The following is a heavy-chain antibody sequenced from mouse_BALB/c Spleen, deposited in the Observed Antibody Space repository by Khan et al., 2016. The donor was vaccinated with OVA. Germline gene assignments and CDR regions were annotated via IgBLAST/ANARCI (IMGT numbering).Heavy chain of an antibody. Sequence: EVQLVESGPGLVKPSQTLSLTCTVTGYSITSGYGWNWIRQFPGNKLEWMGYISYSGSTNYNPYLKSRISITRDTSKNQFFLQLNSVTTGDTATYYCARTARIRYWGQGTTLTVSS. J-gene: IGHJ2*01. D-gene: IGHD1-2*01. CDR3: ARTARIRY. V-gene: IGHV3-2*02. CDR2: ISYSGST. CDR1: GYSITSGYG.